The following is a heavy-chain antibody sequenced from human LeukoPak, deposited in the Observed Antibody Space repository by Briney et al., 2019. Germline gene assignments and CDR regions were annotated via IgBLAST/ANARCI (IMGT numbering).Heavy chain of an antibody. D-gene: IGHD6-13*01. CDR2: INPNRGGT. CDR3: ARVEWQQLARGPFDY. Sequence: ASVQVSCKASGYTLTEYYMLWVRQAPGQGLEWMGWINPNRGGTKYAQNLQDRVTITRDTSISTAYMELSRLGSDDTAGYYCARVEWQQLARGPFDYWGQGTLVTVSS. J-gene: IGHJ4*02. V-gene: IGHV1-2*02. CDR1: GYTLTEYY.